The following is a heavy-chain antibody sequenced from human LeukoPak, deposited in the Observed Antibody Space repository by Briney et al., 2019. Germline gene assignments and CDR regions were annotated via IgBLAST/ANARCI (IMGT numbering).Heavy chain of an antibody. CDR3: AKIGGITMAY. V-gene: IGHV3-48*03. Sequence: PGGSLRLSCAASGFTFSSYEMNWVRQAPGKGLEWVSYISSSGSTIYYADSVKGRFTISRDNSKNTLYLQMNSLRAEDTAVYYCAKIGGITMAYWGQGTLVTVSS. D-gene: IGHD3-10*01. CDR2: ISSSGSTI. J-gene: IGHJ4*02. CDR1: GFTFSSYE.